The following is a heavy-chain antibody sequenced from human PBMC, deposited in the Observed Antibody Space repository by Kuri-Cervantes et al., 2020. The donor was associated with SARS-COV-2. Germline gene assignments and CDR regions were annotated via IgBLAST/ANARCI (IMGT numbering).Heavy chain of an antibody. CDR2: IYYSGST. J-gene: IGHJ6*02. Sequence: GSLRLSCTVSGGSISSSSYYWGWIRQPPGKGLEWIGSIYYSGSTYYNPSLKSRVTISVDTSKNQLSLKLSSVTAADTAVYYCARPSITIFGVVVDVWGQGTTVTVSS. CDR3: ARPSITIFGVVVDV. V-gene: IGHV4-39*01. CDR1: GGSISSSSYY. D-gene: IGHD3-3*01.